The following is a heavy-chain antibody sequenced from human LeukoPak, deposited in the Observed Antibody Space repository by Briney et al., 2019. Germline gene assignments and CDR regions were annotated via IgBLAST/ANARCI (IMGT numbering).Heavy chain of an antibody. CDR3: ARGGWGWLHRSYLDY. J-gene: IGHJ4*02. V-gene: IGHV4-34*01. CDR1: GGSFSGYY. D-gene: IGHD5-24*01. Sequence: PSETLSLTCDVYGGSFSGYYWSWIRQPPGKGLEWIGEINHSGSTNYNPSLKSRVAISVDTSKNQFSLKLSSVTAADTAVYYCARGGWGWLHRSYLDYWGQGTLVTVSS. CDR2: INHSGST.